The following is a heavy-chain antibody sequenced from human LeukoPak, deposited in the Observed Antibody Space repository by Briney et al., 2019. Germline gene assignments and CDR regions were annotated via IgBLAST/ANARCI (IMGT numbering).Heavy chain of an antibody. V-gene: IGHV3-21*01. CDR3: ASASRAVAAVRLDY. CDR2: ISSSSSYI. Sequence: GGSLRLSCAPSGFTFSSYSMNWARQAPGKGLEWVSSISSSSSYIYYADSVKGRFTISRDNAKNSLYLQMNSLRAEDTAVYYCASASRAVAAVRLDYWGQGTLVTVSS. D-gene: IGHD6-19*01. J-gene: IGHJ4*02. CDR1: GFTFSSYS.